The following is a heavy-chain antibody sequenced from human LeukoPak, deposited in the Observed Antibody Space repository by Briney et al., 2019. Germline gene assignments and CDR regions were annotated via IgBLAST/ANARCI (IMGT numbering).Heavy chain of an antibody. CDR1: GFTFSSYW. CDR3: ARGGGLDV. CDR2: INHNGNVN. J-gene: IGHJ6*02. V-gene: IGHV3-7*03. D-gene: IGHD3-16*01. Sequence: GGSLRLSCAASGFTFSSYWMNWARQAPGRGLEWVASINHNGNVNYFVDSVKGRFTISRDNAKNSLYLQMSNLRAEDTAVYFCARGGGLDVWGQGATVTVSS.